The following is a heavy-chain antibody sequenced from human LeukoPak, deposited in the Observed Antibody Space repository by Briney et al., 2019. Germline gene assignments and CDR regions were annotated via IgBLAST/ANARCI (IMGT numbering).Heavy chain of an antibody. J-gene: IGHJ4*02. D-gene: IGHD4-11*01. V-gene: IGHV4-4*09. CDR2: IYTGGST. CDR1: GGTIHSYY. CDR3: ARRSIYFDY. Sequence: SETLSLTCSVSGGTIHSYYWSWIRQPPGKALEFIGYIYTGGSTNYNPSLKRRVAISVDTSKNQFSLRLNSVTAADTAVYYCARRSIYFDYWGQGTLVTVSS.